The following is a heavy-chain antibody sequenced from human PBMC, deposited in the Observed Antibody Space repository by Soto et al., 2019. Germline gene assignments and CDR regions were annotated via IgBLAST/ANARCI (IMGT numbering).Heavy chain of an antibody. Sequence: QITLKESGPTLVKPTQTLTLTCTFSGFSLSTSGVGVGWIRQPPGKALEWLALIYWDDAKRYSPSLKSRLTITKDTSKTQVVLTMTTMDPVDTATYYCAHLTVTTPLTYWGQGTLVTVSS. D-gene: IGHD4-17*01. CDR2: IYWDDAK. J-gene: IGHJ4*02. V-gene: IGHV2-5*02. CDR3: AHLTVTTPLTY. CDR1: GFSLSTSGVG.